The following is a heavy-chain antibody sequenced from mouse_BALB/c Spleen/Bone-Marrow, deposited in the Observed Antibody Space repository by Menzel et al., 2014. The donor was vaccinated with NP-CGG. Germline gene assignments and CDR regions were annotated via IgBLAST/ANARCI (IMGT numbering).Heavy chain of an antibody. D-gene: IGHD2-3*01. CDR3: ARYDGYFDY. J-gene: IGHJ2*01. V-gene: IGHV1-54*01. Sequence: QVQLKQSGAEPVRPGTSVRVSCKTSGYAFTDYLMEWLKQRPGQGLEWIGVINPGSGSTNYNEKFKDKATLTADKSSSTAYIQLSSLTSDDSAVYFCARYDGYFDYWGQGTTLTVSS. CDR1: GYAFTDYL. CDR2: INPGSGST.